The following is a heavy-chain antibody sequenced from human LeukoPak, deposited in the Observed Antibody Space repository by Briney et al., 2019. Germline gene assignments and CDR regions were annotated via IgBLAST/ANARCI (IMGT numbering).Heavy chain of an antibody. CDR2: IYTSGST. CDR1: GFTFSSYW. J-gene: IGHJ4*02. D-gene: IGHD4-17*01. Sequence: GSLRLSCAASGFTFSSYWMSWVRQAPGKGLEWIGYIYTSGSTNYNPSLKSRVTISVDTSKNQFSLKLSSVTAADTAVYYCARLSRDYGDYNYYFDYWGQGTLVTVSS. V-gene: IGHV4-4*09. CDR3: ARLSRDYGDYNYYFDY.